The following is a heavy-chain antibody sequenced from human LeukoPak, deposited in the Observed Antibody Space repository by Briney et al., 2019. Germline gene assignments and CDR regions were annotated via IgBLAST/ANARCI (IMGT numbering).Heavy chain of an antibody. CDR3: ARVSRPRGYNYYYYMDV. Sequence: PSETLSLTCTVSGGSISSDNYYWSWIRQPAWKGLEWIGRINVSGSTNYNASLKSRVTISIDTSKNQFSLKLSSVTAADTAVYYCARVSRPRGYNYYYYMDVWGKGTTVTVSS. D-gene: IGHD1-14*01. CDR1: GGSISSDNYY. J-gene: IGHJ6*03. V-gene: IGHV4-61*02. CDR2: INVSGST.